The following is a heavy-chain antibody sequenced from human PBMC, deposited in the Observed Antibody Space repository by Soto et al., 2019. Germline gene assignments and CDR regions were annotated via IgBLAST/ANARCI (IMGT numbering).Heavy chain of an antibody. V-gene: IGHV4-38-2*01. J-gene: IGHJ6*02. CDR2: IYHSGST. Sequence: KASETLSLTCAVSGYSIGNGYYWGWIQQPPGKGLEWIGNIYHSGSTYYNPSLKSRVTISLDTSKNHFSLNLYSVTAADTAVYYCARYGEDYYNGMDVWGQGTTVTVSS. CDR1: GYSIGNGYY. CDR3: ARYGEDYYNGMDV. D-gene: IGHD4-17*01.